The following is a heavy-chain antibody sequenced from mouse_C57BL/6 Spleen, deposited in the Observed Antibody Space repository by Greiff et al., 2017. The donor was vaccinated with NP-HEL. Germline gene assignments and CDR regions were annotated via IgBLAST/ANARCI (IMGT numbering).Heavy chain of an antibody. CDR1: GYTFTSYW. Sequence: VQLQQPGAELVRPGSSVKLSCKASGYTFTSYWMHWVKQRPIQGLEWIGNIDPSDSETHYNQKFKDKATLTVDKSSSTAYRQLSSLTSEDSAVYYCARSDYYGSSYDFDYWGQGTTLTVSS. CDR2: IDPSDSET. D-gene: IGHD1-1*01. V-gene: IGHV1-52*01. CDR3: ARSDYYGSSYDFDY. J-gene: IGHJ2*01.